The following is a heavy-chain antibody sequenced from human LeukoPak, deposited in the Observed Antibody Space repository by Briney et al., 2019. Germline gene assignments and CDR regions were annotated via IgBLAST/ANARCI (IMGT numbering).Heavy chain of an antibody. CDR3: AKDHRWLATSQSFDY. CDR1: GFTFSSYA. Sequence: GGSLRLSCAASGFTFSSYAMNWVRQAPGKGLEWVSAITGSGGRTYYADSVKGRFTISRDNSKNTLYLQMNSLRAEDTAVYYCAKDHRWLATSQSFDYWGQGTLVTVSS. CDR2: ITGSGGRT. D-gene: IGHD6-19*01. V-gene: IGHV3-23*01. J-gene: IGHJ4*02.